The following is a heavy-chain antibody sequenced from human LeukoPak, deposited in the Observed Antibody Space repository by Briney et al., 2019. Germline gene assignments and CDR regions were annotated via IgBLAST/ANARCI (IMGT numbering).Heavy chain of an antibody. CDR3: ARFAYGSDYFPGHY. V-gene: IGHV5-51*01. J-gene: IGHJ4*02. D-gene: IGHD3-22*01. CDR1: GYTFPNYW. Sequence: GESLKISCKGSGYTFPNYWIGWVRQMPGKGLEWMGIIYPGDSNTRYSPSFRGQVTISADKSINTAYLRWSSLKASGTAMYYCARFAYGSDYFPGHYWGQGTLVTVSS. CDR2: IYPGDSNT.